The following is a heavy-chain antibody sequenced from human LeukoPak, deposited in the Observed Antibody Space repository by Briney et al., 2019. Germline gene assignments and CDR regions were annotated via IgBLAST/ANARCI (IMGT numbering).Heavy chain of an antibody. Sequence: PGGSLRLSCAASGFTFSAYAMHWVRQAPGKGLEWVAVLSSAGSNTFYADSEMGRFTISRDNSKNTLYLQMSSLSPEDTAVYYCARAHTSGWFYFDYWGQGTLVTVSS. V-gene: IGHV3-30-3*01. CDR2: LSSAGSNT. J-gene: IGHJ4*02. D-gene: IGHD6-19*01. CDR1: GFTFSAYA. CDR3: ARAHTSGWFYFDY.